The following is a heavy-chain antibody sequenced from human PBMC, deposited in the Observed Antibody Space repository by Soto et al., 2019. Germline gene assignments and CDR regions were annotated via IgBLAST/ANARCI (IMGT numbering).Heavy chain of an antibody. V-gene: IGHV3-48*01. D-gene: IGHD6-13*01. CDR2: ISSSSSTI. Sequence: GGSLRLSCAASGFTFSSYSMNWVRQAPGKGLEWVSYISSSSSTIYYADSVKGRFTISRDNAKNSLYLQMNSLRAEDTAVYYCARGVSSSWSYQHFDYWGQGTLVTVSS. CDR1: GFTFSSYS. CDR3: ARGVSSSWSYQHFDY. J-gene: IGHJ4*02.